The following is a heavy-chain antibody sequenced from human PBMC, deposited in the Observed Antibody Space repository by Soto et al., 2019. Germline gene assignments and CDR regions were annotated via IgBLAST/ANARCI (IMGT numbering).Heavy chain of an antibody. J-gene: IGHJ4*02. CDR3: AAGTFLGPWQY. CDR2: VSPYSGNT. D-gene: IGHD3-10*01. CDR1: GDTLTSYG. V-gene: IGHV1-18*01. Sequence: QLQLVQSGVEVKKPGSSLKVSCQASGDTLTSYGISWVRQAPGQGLEWMGWVSPYSGNTNYSPKVQGRVTLTTDTTTSTAYMELRSLTSDDTAVYCCAAGTFLGPWQYWGQGTLVTVSS.